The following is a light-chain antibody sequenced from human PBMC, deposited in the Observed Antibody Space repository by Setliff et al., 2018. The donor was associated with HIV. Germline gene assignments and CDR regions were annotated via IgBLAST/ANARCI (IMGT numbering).Light chain of an antibody. CDR3: SSYTSSSTYD. CDR1: SSDIGGYNY. CDR2: DVT. V-gene: IGLV2-14*03. Sequence: QSALTQPASVSGSPGQSITVSCTGTSSDIGGYNYVSWYQQHPDKAPKLMIYDVTKRPSGVSDRFSGSKSGKTASLTISGLQEEDEADYYCSSYTSSSTYDFGTGTKV. J-gene: IGLJ1*01.